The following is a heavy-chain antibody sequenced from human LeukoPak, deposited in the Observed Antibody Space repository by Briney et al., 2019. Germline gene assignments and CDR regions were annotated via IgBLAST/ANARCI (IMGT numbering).Heavy chain of an antibody. Sequence: VASVKVSCKASEYTFTGYYMHWVRQAPGQGLEGMGWINPNSGGTNYAQKFQGRVTMTRDTSISTAYMELSRLRSDDTAVYYCARLPFPEYSSSLEDYYFDYWGQGTLVTVSS. CDR1: EYTFTGYY. CDR2: INPNSGGT. CDR3: ARLPFPEYSSSLEDYYFDY. J-gene: IGHJ4*02. V-gene: IGHV1-2*02. D-gene: IGHD6-6*01.